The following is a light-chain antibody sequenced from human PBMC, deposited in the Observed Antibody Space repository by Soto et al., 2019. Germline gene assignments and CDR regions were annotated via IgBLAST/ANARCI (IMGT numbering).Light chain of an antibody. J-gene: IGKJ2*01. CDR1: QSVSSSY. CDR3: QQYGGSPLYT. CDR2: GAS. V-gene: IGKV3-20*01. Sequence: EIVLPQSPGTLSLSPGERATRSCRASQSVSSSYLAWYQQKPGQAPRLLLYGASSRATGIPDRFSGSGSGTDFTLTISRLEPEDFAVYYCQQYGGSPLYTFGQGTKVEI.